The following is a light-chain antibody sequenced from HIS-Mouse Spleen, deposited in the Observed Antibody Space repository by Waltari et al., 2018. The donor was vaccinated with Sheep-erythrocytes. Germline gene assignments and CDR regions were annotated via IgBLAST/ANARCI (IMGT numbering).Light chain of an antibody. Sequence: EIVMTQSPATLSVSPVEIATLACRTSQSVSSNLAWYQQKPGQAPRLPIYSASTRATGSPARFGGSGSGTEFTLTISSLQSEDFAVYYCQQYNNWPPTFGQGTKVEIK. CDR2: SAS. V-gene: IGKV3-15*01. CDR3: QQYNNWPPT. CDR1: QSVSSN. J-gene: IGKJ1*01.